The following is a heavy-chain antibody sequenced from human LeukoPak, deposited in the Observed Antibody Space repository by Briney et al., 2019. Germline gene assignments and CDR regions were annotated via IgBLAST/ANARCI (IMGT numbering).Heavy chain of an antibody. Sequence: SETLSLTCTVSGGSISSGGYYWSWIRQHPGKGLEWIGYIYYSGSTYYNPSLKSRVTISVDTSKNQCSLKLSSVTAADTAVYYCASVPYCSGGSCHTEFDPWGQGTLVTVSS. V-gene: IGHV4-31*03. CDR2: IYYSGST. CDR3: ASVPYCSGGSCHTEFDP. J-gene: IGHJ5*02. D-gene: IGHD2-15*01. CDR1: GGSISSGGYY.